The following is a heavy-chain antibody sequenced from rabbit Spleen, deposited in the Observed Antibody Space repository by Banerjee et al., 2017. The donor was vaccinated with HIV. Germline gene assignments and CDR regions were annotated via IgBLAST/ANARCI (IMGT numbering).Heavy chain of an antibody. Sequence: QSLEESGGDLVKPGASLTLTCTASGFSLSVDYWMCWVRQAPGKGLEWIACINIVTGKSVYASWAKGRFTMSRTSSTTVTLQMTSLTAADTATYFCARDLVGVIGWNFYLWGQGTLVTVS. CDR3: ARDLVGVIGWNFYL. V-gene: IGHV1S40*01. D-gene: IGHD1-1*01. CDR2: INIVTGKS. J-gene: IGHJ4*01. CDR1: GFSLSVDYW.